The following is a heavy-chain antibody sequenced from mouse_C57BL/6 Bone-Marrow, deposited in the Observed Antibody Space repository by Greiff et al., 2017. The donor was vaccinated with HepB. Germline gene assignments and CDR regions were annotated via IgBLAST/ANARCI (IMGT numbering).Heavy chain of an antibody. CDR2: IDPSDSYT. D-gene: IGHD2-1*01. CDR1: GYTFTSYW. CDR3: ARDGNYGAY. J-gene: IGHJ3*01. Sequence: QVQLQQPGAELVRPGTSVKLSCKASGYTFTSYWMHWVKQRPGQGLEWIGVIDPSDSYTNYNQKFKGKATLTVDTSSSTAYMQLSSLTSEDSAVYYCARDGNYGAYWGQGTLVTVSA. V-gene: IGHV1-59*01.